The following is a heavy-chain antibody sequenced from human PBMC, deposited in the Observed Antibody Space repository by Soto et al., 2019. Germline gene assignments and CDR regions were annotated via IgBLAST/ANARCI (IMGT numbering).Heavy chain of an antibody. D-gene: IGHD2-15*01. Sequence: PGGSLRLSCAASGFTFSSYGMHWVRQAPGKGLEWVAVISYDGSNKYYADSVKGRFTISRDNSKNTLYLQMNSLRAEDTAVYYCAKDQGYCSGGSCYYYYGMDVWGQGTTVTVSS. J-gene: IGHJ6*02. CDR1: GFTFSSYG. V-gene: IGHV3-30*18. CDR3: AKDQGYCSGGSCYYYYGMDV. CDR2: ISYDGSNK.